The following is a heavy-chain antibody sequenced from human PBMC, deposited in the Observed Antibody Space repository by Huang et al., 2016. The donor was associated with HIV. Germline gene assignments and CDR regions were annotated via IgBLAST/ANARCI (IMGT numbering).Heavy chain of an antibody. Sequence: QVQLVQSGSVLKEPGASVKVSCKASGYTFTGYPLTWVRQAPGQGLECVGWISTITGDPTYAQACTGRLVLALDTSVSTSYLQISSLKPEDTATYFCARGISRSVHNYYYMDVWGKGTTVTVSS. CDR1: GYTFTGYP. D-gene: IGHD6-19*01. J-gene: IGHJ6*03. CDR2: ISTITGDP. V-gene: IGHV7-4-1*02. CDR3: ARGISRSVHNYYYMDV.